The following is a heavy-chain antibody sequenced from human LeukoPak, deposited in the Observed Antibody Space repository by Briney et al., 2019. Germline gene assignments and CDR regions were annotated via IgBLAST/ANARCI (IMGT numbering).Heavy chain of an antibody. CDR3: ARVDIAARHKEYWFDP. Sequence: PGGSLRLSCAASGFTFSSYDIHWVRQAPGKGLEWVAFIRYDGSNKYYADSVRGRFTISRDNSKNTLYLHMNSLRAEDTAVYYCARVDIAARHKEYWFDPWGQGTLVTVSS. CDR2: IRYDGSNK. CDR1: GFTFSSYD. D-gene: IGHD6-6*01. V-gene: IGHV3-30*02. J-gene: IGHJ5*02.